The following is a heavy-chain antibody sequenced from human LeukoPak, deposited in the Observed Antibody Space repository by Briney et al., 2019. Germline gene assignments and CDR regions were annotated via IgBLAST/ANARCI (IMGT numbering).Heavy chain of an antibody. CDR1: GYSISDGFY. D-gene: IGHD3-16*01. CDR3: ARETSQKGAHYMDV. V-gene: IGHV4-61*08. CDR2: IYYSGST. Sequence: PSETLSLTCTVSGYSISDGFYWDWIRQTPGKGLEWIGYIYYSGSTNYNPSLKSRVTISVDTSKNQFSLKLTSVTAADTAVYYCARETSQKGAHYMDVWGKGTTVTISS. J-gene: IGHJ6*03.